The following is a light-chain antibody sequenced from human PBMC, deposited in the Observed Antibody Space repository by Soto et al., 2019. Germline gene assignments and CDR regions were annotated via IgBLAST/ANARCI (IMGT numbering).Light chain of an antibody. CDR2: GAS. V-gene: IGKV3-20*01. CDR3: QQYGSSPGYT. J-gene: IGKJ2*01. Sequence: EIVLTQSPGTLSLSPGERATLSCRASQSVSSSYLAWYQQKPGQAPRLLIYGASSRATGIPDRFSGSGSGTDFTLTIIRLEPEDFAVYYCQQYGSSPGYTFGQGPKLEIK. CDR1: QSVSSSY.